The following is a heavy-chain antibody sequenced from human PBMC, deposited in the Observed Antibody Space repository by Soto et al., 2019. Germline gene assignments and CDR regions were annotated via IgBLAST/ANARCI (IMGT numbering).Heavy chain of an antibody. J-gene: IGHJ4*02. CDR1: GGSMTSRDW. V-gene: IGHV4-4*02. Sequence: QVQLHESGPGLVNPSGTLSITCVVSGGSMTSRDWWSWVRQPPGKGLEWIGEVSYSGNTHYNPSLRSRVTMSIDKSKNQFSLKMTAVTAADTAVYHCARDLDFRVEDGWGQGTLVTVSS. CDR3: ARDLDFRVEDG. CDR2: VSYSGNT. D-gene: IGHD3-9*01.